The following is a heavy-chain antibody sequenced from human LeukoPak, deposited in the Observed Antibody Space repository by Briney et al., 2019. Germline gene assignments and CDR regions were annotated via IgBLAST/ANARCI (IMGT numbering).Heavy chain of an antibody. CDR3: ARAQGLRDAFDI. CDR1: GFTVSTNS. D-gene: IGHD3/OR15-3a*01. Sequence: GGSLRLSRTVSGFTVSTNSMSWVRQAPGKGLEWVSFIYSDNTHYSDSVKGRFTISRDNSKNTLYLQMNSLRAEDTAVYYCARAQGLRDAFDIWGQGTMVTVSS. CDR2: IYSDNT. J-gene: IGHJ3*02. V-gene: IGHV3-53*01.